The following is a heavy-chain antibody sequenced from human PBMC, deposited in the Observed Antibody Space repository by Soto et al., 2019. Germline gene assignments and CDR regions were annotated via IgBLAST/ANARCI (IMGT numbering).Heavy chain of an antibody. V-gene: IGHV5-51*01. Sequence: GASLNISCKGSGYSFTSYWIGWVRQMPGKGLEWMGIIYPGDSDTRYSPSFQGQVTISADKSISTADLQWSSLKASDTAMYYCARNIAVADPPYFDYWGQGTLVTVSS. CDR1: GYSFTSYW. J-gene: IGHJ4*02. D-gene: IGHD6-19*01. CDR2: IYPGDSDT. CDR3: ARNIAVADPPYFDY.